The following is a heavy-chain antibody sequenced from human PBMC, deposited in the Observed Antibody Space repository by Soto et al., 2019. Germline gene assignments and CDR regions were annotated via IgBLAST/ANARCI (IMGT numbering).Heavy chain of an antibody. CDR3: ASTWNKVSAFNI. V-gene: IGHV3-74*01. J-gene: IGHJ3*02. D-gene: IGHD1-1*01. CDR2: INSDGSST. CDR1: GFTFSSYW. Sequence: WGSLRLSCAASGFTFSSYWMHWVRQAPGKGLVWVSRINSDGSSTSYADSVKGRFTISRDNAKNTLYLQMNSLRAEDTAVYYCASTWNKVSAFNIWGQGTMVTVSS.